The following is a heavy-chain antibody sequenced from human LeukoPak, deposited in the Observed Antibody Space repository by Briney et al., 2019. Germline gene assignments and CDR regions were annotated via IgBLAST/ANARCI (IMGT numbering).Heavy chain of an antibody. D-gene: IGHD3-10*01. Sequence: PGGSLRLSCAASGFTFSSYGMHWVRQAPGKGLEWVAFIRYDGSNKYYADSVKGRFTISRDNSKNTLYLQMNSLRAEDTAVYYCARGAGRWFGELLHTIYYYGMDVWGQGTTVTVSS. J-gene: IGHJ6*02. V-gene: IGHV3-30*02. CDR1: GFTFSSYG. CDR3: ARGAGRWFGELLHTIYYYGMDV. CDR2: IRYDGSNK.